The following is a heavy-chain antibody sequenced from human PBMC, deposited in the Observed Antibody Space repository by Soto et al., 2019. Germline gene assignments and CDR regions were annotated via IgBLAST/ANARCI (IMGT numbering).Heavy chain of an antibody. Sequence: SETLSLTCTVSGGSISSYYWSWIRQPPGKGLEWIGYIYYSGSTNYNPSLKSRVTISVDTSKNQFSLKLSSVTAADTAVYYCARSMAVAGQFDYWGQGTLVTVSS. D-gene: IGHD6-19*01. J-gene: IGHJ4*02. CDR1: GGSISSYY. CDR2: IYYSGST. CDR3: ARSMAVAGQFDY. V-gene: IGHV4-59*08.